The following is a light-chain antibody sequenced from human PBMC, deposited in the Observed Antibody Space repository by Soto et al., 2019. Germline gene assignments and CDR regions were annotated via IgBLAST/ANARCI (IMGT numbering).Light chain of an antibody. CDR3: QQYHRYST. V-gene: IGKV1-8*01. CDR1: QGISSS. CDR2: AAS. Sequence: IRMTQSPSSLSASTGDRVTITCRASQGISSSLAWYQQKPGKAPKLLIYAASTLQSGVPSRFSGSGSGTDFTLTISNLESEDFASYYCQQYHRYSTFGQGTKVDIK. J-gene: IGKJ1*01.